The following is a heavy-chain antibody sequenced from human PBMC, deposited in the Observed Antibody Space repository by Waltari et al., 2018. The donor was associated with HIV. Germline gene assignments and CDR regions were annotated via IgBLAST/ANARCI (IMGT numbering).Heavy chain of an antibody. CDR3: ARDAAFPLGPWEDYYYYGMDV. D-gene: IGHD1-26*01. V-gene: IGHV1-18*01. CDR1: GYTFPSYG. CDR2: ISAYNGNT. J-gene: IGHJ6*02. Sequence: QVPLVQYGAEVKKPGASVKVSCKASGYTFPSYGISWVRQAPGQGLRGMGWISAYNGNTNYAQKLQGRVTMTTDTSTSTAYMELRSLRSDDTAVYYCARDAAFPLGPWEDYYYYGMDVWGQGTTVTVSS.